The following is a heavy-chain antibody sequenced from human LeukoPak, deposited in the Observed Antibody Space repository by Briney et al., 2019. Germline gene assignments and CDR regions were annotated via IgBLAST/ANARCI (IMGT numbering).Heavy chain of an antibody. CDR3: ARGATYYDSSGSYYGMDV. D-gene: IGHD3-22*01. V-gene: IGHV1-2*04. J-gene: IGHJ6*02. CDR2: INPNSGGT. CDR1: GYTFTGYY. Sequence: ASVKVSCKASGYTFTGYYMHWVRQAPGQGLEWMGWINPNSGGTNYAQKFQGWVTMTRDTSISTAYMELGRLRSDDTAVYYCARGATYYDSSGSYYGMDVWGQGTTVTVSS.